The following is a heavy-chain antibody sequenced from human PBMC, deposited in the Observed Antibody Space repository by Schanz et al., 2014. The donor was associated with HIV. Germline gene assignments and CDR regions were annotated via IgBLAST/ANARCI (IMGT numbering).Heavy chain of an antibody. D-gene: IGHD3-22*01. J-gene: IGHJ4*02. CDR2: LSGSGSNI. CDR3: AKPEYDSRGNSQSHFDY. V-gene: IGHV3-11*01. CDR1: GFSFSDYH. Sequence: QVQLVESGGALVKPGGSLRLSCTASGFSFSDYHMSWIRQAPGKGLEWVSSLSGSGSNIYYADSVKGRFTISRDNSKNTLYLQMTTLRIDDTAVYYCAKPEYDSRGNSQSHFDYWGQGTLVTVSS.